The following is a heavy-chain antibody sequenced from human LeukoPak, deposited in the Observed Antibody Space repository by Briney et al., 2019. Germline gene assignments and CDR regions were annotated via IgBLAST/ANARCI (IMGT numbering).Heavy chain of an antibody. D-gene: IGHD4-23*01. J-gene: IGHJ4*02. CDR3: ARVGVDYSGNIIKYYFDY. CDR1: GGSISSSSYY. V-gene: IGHV4-61*05. Sequence: SETLSLTCTVSGGSISSSSYYWGWIRQPPGKGLEWIGYIYYSGSTNYNPSLKSRVTISVDTSKNQFSLKLSPVIAADTAVYYCARVGVDYSGNIIKYYFDYWGQGTLVTVSS. CDR2: IYYSGST.